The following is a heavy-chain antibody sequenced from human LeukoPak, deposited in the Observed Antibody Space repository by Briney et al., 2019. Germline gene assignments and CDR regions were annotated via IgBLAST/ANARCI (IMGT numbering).Heavy chain of an antibody. D-gene: IGHD4-17*01. V-gene: IGHV4-39*01. J-gene: IGHJ6*03. Sequence: PSETLSLTCTVSGGSISSSNYYWGWIRQPPGKGLEWIGSIYYSGSTYYNPSLKSRVTISVDTSKNQFSLKLSSVTAADTAVYYCAAEHDYGDYSSWYYYYYMDVWGKGTTVTISS. CDR1: GGSISSSNYY. CDR2: IYYSGST. CDR3: AAEHDYGDYSSWYYYYYMDV.